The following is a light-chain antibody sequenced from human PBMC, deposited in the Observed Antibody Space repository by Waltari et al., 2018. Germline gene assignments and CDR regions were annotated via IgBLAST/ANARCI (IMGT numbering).Light chain of an antibody. CDR2: GAS. CDR3: QQYATTPPD. Sequence: EVVSTQSPGTLSLSPGERATLSCRASQSISSSNLAWYQQKPGQAPRLLVFGASSRATGIPDRFRGSGSGTDFSLTISRLEPEDFAVYYCQQYATTPPDFGPGTKVDIK. V-gene: IGKV3-20*01. J-gene: IGKJ3*01. CDR1: QSISSSN.